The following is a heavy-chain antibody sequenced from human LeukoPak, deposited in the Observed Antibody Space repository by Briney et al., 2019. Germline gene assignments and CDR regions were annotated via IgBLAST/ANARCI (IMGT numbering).Heavy chain of an antibody. J-gene: IGHJ4*02. Sequence: SETPCLTPTVSGGSLSSSSYYSGWVRHPPGKGLGWIGSIYYSGSTYYNPSLKRRVTISVDTSEHQFALKLGSVAAADTAVYYCARLEFGGVIVYFHYWGQGTLVTV. V-gene: IGHV4-39*01. CDR3: ARLEFGGVIVYFHY. CDR2: IYYSGST. CDR1: GGSLSSSSYY. D-gene: IGHD3-16*02.